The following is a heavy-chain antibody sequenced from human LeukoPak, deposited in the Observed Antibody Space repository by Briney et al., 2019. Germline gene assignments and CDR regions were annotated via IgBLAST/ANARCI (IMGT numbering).Heavy chain of an antibody. CDR3: ARGFIVAGYYYYMDV. CDR1: GGSISSYY. CDR2: INHSGST. D-gene: IGHD2-15*01. J-gene: IGHJ6*03. Sequence: SETLSLTCTVSGGSISSYYWTWIRQPPGKGLEWIGEINHSGSTNYNPSLKSRVTISVDTSKNQFSLKLSSVTAADTAVYYCARGFIVAGYYYYMDVWGKGTTVTVSS. V-gene: IGHV4-34*01.